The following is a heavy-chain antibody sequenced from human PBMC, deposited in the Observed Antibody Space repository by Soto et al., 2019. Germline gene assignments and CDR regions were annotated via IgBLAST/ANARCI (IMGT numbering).Heavy chain of an antibody. D-gene: IGHD1-26*01. Sequence: GASVKVSCKTSGYTFTSNGVSWVRQAPGQGLEWMGWISTYNGGTNYAQKFQDRVTMTTDTSTSTAYMELRSLRSDDTAVYYCVRDRERAYATGYWGQGTLVTVSS. J-gene: IGHJ4*02. V-gene: IGHV1-18*04. CDR1: GYTFTSNG. CDR3: VRDRERAYATGY. CDR2: ISTYNGGT.